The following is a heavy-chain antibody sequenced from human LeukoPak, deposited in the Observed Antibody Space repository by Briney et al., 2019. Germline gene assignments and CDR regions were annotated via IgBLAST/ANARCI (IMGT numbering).Heavy chain of an antibody. Sequence: GGSLRLSCAASGFTFSSYAMSWVRQAPGKGLEWVSAISGSGGSTYYADSVKGRFTVSRDNSKNTLYLQMNSLRAEDTAVYYCASALYYDILTGVDYWGQGTLVTVSS. J-gene: IGHJ4*02. CDR1: GFTFSSYA. D-gene: IGHD3-9*01. CDR3: ASALYYDILTGVDY. CDR2: ISGSGGST. V-gene: IGHV3-23*01.